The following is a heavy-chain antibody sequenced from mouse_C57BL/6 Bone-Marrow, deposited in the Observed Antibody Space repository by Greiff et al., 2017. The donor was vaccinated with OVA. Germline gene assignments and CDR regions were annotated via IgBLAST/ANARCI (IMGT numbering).Heavy chain of an antibody. V-gene: IGHV1-82*01. J-gene: IGHJ1*03. CDR1: GYAFSSSW. CDR2: IYPGDGDT. CDR3: ARWYFDV. Sequence: VKLMESGPELVKPGASVKISCKASGYAFSSSWMNWVKQRPGKGLEWIGRIYPGDGDTNYNGKFKGKATLTADKSSSTAYMQLSSLTSEDSAVYFCARWYFDVWGTGTTVTVSS.